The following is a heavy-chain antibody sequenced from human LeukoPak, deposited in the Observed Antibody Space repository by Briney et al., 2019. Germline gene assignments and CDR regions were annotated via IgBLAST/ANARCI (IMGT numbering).Heavy chain of an antibody. V-gene: IGHV4-4*02. CDR1: GGSISSSNW. D-gene: IGHD4-11*01. Sequence: SSETLSLTCAVSGGSISSSNWWSWVRQPPGKGLEWIGEIYHSGSTNYNPSLKGRVTISVDKSKNQFSLKLSSVTAADTAVYYCARSYGNLESYYYYYYMDVWGKGTTVTVSS. CDR3: ARSYGNLESYYYYYYMDV. J-gene: IGHJ6*03. CDR2: IYHSGST.